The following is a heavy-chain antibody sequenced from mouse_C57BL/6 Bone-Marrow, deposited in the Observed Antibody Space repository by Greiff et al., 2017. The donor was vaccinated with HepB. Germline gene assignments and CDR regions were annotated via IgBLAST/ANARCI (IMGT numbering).Heavy chain of an antibody. J-gene: IGHJ2*01. V-gene: IGHV5-4*01. CDR3: ARDWGFDY. CDR2: ISDGGSYT. Sequence: SLHLSCSSSVFPFLISAISFFLPTPETRLAWVATISDGGSYTYYPDNVKGRFTISRDNAKNNLYLQMSHLKSEDTAMYYCARDWGFDYWGQGTTLTVSS. CDR1: VFPFLISA.